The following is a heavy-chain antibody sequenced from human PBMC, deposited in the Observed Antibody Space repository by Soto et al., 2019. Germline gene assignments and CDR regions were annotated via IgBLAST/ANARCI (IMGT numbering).Heavy chain of an antibody. Sequence: PSETLSLTCTVSGGSISSYYWSWIRQPPGKGLEWIGYIYYSGSTNYNPSLKSRVTISVDTSKNQFSLKLSSVTAADTAVYYCARGPNYYDSSGSRIYYYYGMDVWGQGTTVT. CDR3: ARGPNYYDSSGSRIYYYYGMDV. V-gene: IGHV4-59*01. CDR2: IYYSGST. D-gene: IGHD3-22*01. J-gene: IGHJ6*02. CDR1: GGSISSYY.